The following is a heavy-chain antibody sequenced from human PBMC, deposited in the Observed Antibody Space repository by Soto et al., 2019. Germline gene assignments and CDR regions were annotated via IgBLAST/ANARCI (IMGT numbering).Heavy chain of an antibody. CDR2: FSSSSSST. V-gene: IGHV3-48*01. J-gene: IGHJ6*02. CDR1: GFTFSSYS. CDR3: AKGRSYYYYYGVDV. Sequence: PGGSLRLSCAASGFTFSSYSMNWVRQAPGKGLEWVSYFSSSSSSTYYADSVKGRFTISRDNSKSTLYLQMNSLRAEDTALYYCAKGRSYYYYYGVDVWGQGTTVTVSS.